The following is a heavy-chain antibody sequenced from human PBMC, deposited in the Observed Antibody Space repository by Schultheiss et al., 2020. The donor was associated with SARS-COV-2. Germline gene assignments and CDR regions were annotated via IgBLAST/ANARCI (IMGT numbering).Heavy chain of an antibody. CDR1: GGSISSGGYS. Sequence: SETLSLTCAVSGGSISSGGYSWSWIRQPPGKGLEWIGYIYYSGSTNYNPSLKSRVTISVDTSKNQFSLKLSSVTAADTAVYYCARVFYGDYKNWFDPWGQGTLVTVSS. V-gene: IGHV4-61*08. J-gene: IGHJ5*02. D-gene: IGHD4-17*01. CDR2: IYYSGST. CDR3: ARVFYGDYKNWFDP.